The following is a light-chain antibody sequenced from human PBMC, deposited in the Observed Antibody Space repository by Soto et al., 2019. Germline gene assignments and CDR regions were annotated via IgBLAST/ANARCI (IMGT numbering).Light chain of an antibody. CDR2: DAS. Sequence: DIQMTQSPSSLSASVGDRGTITCQASQDISNYLNWYQQKPGKAPKLLIYDASNLETGVPSRFSGSGSGTDFTFTISSLQPEDIATYYCQQYDNLPTITFGQGTRLEIK. CDR1: QDISNY. CDR3: QQYDNLPTIT. V-gene: IGKV1-33*01. J-gene: IGKJ5*01.